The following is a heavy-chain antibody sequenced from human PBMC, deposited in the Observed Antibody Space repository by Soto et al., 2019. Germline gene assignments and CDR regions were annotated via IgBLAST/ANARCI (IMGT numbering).Heavy chain of an antibody. D-gene: IGHD4-17*01. CDR2: IFPDDSDT. V-gene: IGHV5-51*01. Sequence: PGESLKISCKASGYRFSTYWIGWVRQMPGKGLEWMGVIFPDDSDTRYSPSFQGQVTISADKSISTAYLQWTSLKASDTAMYYCARTETTWEGSAFEIWRQGTMVTVSS. J-gene: IGHJ3*02. CDR3: ARTETTWEGSAFEI. CDR1: GYRFSTYW.